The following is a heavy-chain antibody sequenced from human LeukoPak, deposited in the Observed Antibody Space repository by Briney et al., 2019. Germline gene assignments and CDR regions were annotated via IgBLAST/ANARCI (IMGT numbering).Heavy chain of an antibody. V-gene: IGHV4-34*01. J-gene: IGHJ4*02. CDR3: SRGSDESKTGDY. D-gene: IGHD6-25*01. Sequence: SEALSLTCAIYGGSFSHYYWSWIRQPPGKGLEWVGEIHPSGSTSFNPSLESRVSISKDTSKNQFSLKLTSVTAADTAVYYCSRGSDESKTGDYWGQGTLVTVSS. CDR1: GGSFSHYY. CDR2: IHPSGST.